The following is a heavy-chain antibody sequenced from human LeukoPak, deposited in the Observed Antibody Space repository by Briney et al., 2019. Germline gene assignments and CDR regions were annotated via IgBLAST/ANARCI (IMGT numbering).Heavy chain of an antibody. CDR1: GYIFISFG. Sequence: ASVKVSCKATGYIFISFGISWVRQAPGQGLEWMGWISTFNGITNAAQKLQGRVTMTTDTSTSTAYMELRSLTSDDTAVYYCARLRSIGASGHDASDIWGQGTMVTVSS. CDR2: ISTFNGIT. V-gene: IGHV1-18*01. CDR3: ARLRSIGASGHDASDI. D-gene: IGHD6-13*01. J-gene: IGHJ3*02.